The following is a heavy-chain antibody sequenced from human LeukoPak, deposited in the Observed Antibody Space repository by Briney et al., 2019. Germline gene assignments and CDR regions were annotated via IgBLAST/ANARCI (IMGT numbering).Heavy chain of an antibody. Sequence: AGGSLRLSCAASGFTFDDYTMHWVRQAPGKGLEWVSLISWDGGSTYYADSVKGRFTISRDNSKNSLYLQMNSLRTEDTALYYCAKKQHRYYYMDVWGKGTTVTVSS. J-gene: IGHJ6*03. CDR2: ISWDGGST. CDR3: AKKQHRYYYMDV. CDR1: GFTFDDYT. D-gene: IGHD6-13*01. V-gene: IGHV3-43*01.